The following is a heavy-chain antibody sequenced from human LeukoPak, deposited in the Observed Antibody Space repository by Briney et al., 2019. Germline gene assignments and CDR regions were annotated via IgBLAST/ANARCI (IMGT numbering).Heavy chain of an antibody. CDR3: ARDYYDSSGYHVY. Sequence: GGSLRLSCAASGFTFSNYSMNWVRQAPGKGLEWVSYISSTGRTIYYADSVKGRFTISRDNAKNSLYLQMNSLRAEDTAVYYCARDYYDSSGYHVYWGQGTLVTVSS. CDR1: GFTFSNYS. D-gene: IGHD3-22*01. CDR2: ISSTGRTI. J-gene: IGHJ4*02. V-gene: IGHV3-48*04.